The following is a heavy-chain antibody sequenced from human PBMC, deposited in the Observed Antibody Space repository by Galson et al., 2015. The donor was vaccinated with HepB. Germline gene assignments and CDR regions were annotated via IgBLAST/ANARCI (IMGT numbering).Heavy chain of an antibody. CDR3: AVGYCGSFTCYPFDY. D-gene: IGHD2-2*01. CDR2: ISYDGSNE. V-gene: IGHV3-30-3*01. CDR1: GFTFDSYA. J-gene: IGHJ4*02. Sequence: SLRLSCAASGFTFDSYAMHWVRQAPGKGLEWVAVISYDGSNERYADSVMGRFTISRDNSKNTLYLQMNSLRAEDTAVYYCAVGYCGSFTCYPFDYWGQGILVSVSS.